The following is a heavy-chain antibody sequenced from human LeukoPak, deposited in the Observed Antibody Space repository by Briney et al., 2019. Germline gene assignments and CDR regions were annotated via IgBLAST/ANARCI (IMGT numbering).Heavy chain of an antibody. D-gene: IGHD4/OR15-4a*01. V-gene: IGHV3-23*01. CDR2: ISGSGGST. CDR3: AILTTSGIDY. CDR1: GFTFSSYA. J-gene: IGHJ4*02. Sequence: GGSLRLSCAASGFTFSSYAMSWVRQAPGKGLEWVSAISGSGGSTYYADSVKGRFTISRDNSKSTLYLQMNSLRAEDTAVYYCAILTTSGIDYWGQGTLVTVSS.